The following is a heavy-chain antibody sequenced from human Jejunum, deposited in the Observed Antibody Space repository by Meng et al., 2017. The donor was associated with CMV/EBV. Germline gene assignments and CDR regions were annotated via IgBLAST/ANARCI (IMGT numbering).Heavy chain of an antibody. CDR2: IHPSGST. J-gene: IGHJ5*02. D-gene: IGHD5-24*01. V-gene: IGHV4-34*02. CDR3: SRGADAYKSGRS. Sequence: QVLPQEGGPGLLKPLGTLSLPCGVYGGSFSNYYWSWIRQSPGKGLEWIGEIHPSGSTYYNPSLNSRVTMSVDTSKNQFSLNLRSVTAADTAVYYCSRGADAYKSGRSWGQGTLVTVSS. CDR1: GGSFSNYY.